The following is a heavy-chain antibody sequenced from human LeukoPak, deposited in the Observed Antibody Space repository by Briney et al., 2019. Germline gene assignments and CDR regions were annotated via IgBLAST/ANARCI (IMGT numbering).Heavy chain of an antibody. CDR3: ARDYVGPNSSGYDY. CDR1: GYSISSGYY. V-gene: IGHV4-38-2*02. CDR2: IYHSGST. D-gene: IGHD3-22*01. Sequence: SETLSLTCTVSGYSISSGYYWGWIRQPPGKGLEWIGSIYHSGSTYYNPSLKSRVTISVDTSKNQFSLKLSSVTAADTAVYYCARDYVGPNSSGYDYWGQGTLVTVSS. J-gene: IGHJ4*02.